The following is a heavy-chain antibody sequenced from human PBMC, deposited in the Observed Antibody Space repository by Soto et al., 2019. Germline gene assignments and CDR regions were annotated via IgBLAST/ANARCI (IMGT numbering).Heavy chain of an antibody. CDR3: ARKPRLYRPTRGGGPADNWFDP. CDR1: GYTFTSYD. D-gene: IGHD2-15*01. J-gene: IGHJ5*02. V-gene: IGHV1-8*01. CDR2: MNPNSGNT. Sequence: QVQLVQSGAEVKKPGASVKVSCKASGYTFTSYDINWVRQATGQGLEWMGWMNPNSGNTGYAQKFQGRVTMTRNTSISTAYMELSSLRSEDTAVYYCARKPRLYRPTRGGGPADNWFDPWGQGTLVTVSS.